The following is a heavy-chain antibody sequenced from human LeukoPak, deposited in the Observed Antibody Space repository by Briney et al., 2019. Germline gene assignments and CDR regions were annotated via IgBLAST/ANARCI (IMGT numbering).Heavy chain of an antibody. CDR3: ARGSFEEDPDYSNYGPFDY. J-gene: IGHJ4*02. CDR1: GGSFSGYY. D-gene: IGHD4-4*01. Sequence: SETLSLTCAVYGGSFSGYYWSWIRQPPGKGLEWIGEINHSGSTNYNPSLKSRVTISVDTSKNQFSLKLSSVTAADTAVYYCARGSFEEDPDYSNYGPFDYWGQGTLVTVSS. V-gene: IGHV4-34*01. CDR2: INHSGST.